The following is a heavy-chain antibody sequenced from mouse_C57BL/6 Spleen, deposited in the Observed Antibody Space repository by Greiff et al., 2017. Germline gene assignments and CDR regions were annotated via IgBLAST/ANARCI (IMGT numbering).Heavy chain of an antibody. J-gene: IGHJ4*01. CDR2: IYPGDGDT. D-gene: IGHD2-4*01. Sequence: QVQLQQSGAELVKPGASVKISCKASGYAFSSYWMNWVKQRPGKGLEWIGQIYPGDGDTNYNGKFKGKATLTADKSSSTAYMQLSSLTSEDAAVYFCARGEDYENAMDYWGQGTSVTVSS. CDR1: GYAFSSYW. V-gene: IGHV1-80*01. CDR3: ARGEDYENAMDY.